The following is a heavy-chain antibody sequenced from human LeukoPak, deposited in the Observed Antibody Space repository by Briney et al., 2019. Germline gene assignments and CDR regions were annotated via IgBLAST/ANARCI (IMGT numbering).Heavy chain of an antibody. CDR1: GGSISSYY. CDR2: IYYSGST. Sequence: SETLSLTCTVSGGSISSYYWSWIRQPPGEGLEWIGYIYYSGSTNYNPSLKSRVTISVDTSKNQFSLKLSSVTAADTAVYYCARSYSSSSSYFDYWGQGTLVTVSS. J-gene: IGHJ4*02. CDR3: ARSYSSSSSYFDY. V-gene: IGHV4-59*01. D-gene: IGHD6-13*01.